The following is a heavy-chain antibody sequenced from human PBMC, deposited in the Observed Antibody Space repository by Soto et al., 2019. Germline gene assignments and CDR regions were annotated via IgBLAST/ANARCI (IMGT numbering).Heavy chain of an antibody. J-gene: IGHJ4*02. V-gene: IGHV3-23*01. CDR2: ISGGDGSP. Sequence: LGGSLHLSCVASGFTFRSYDMTWVRPAPGKGLEWVSAISGGDGSPSYADSVKGRFTISRDNSKNTLYLHMNSLRADDTAAYYCAKWHTYNYDSLAFSGFDCWGQGTQVTVSS. D-gene: IGHD3-16*01. CDR1: GFTFRSYD. CDR3: AKWHTYNYDSLAFSGFDC.